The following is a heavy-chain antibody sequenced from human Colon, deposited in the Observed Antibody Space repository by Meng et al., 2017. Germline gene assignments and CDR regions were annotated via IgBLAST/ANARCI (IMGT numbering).Heavy chain of an antibody. CDR1: GYTFTTYG. D-gene: IGHD6-25*01. CDR2: INTNTGKP. J-gene: IGHJ4*02. CDR3: ARDSEAADY. V-gene: IGHV7-4-1*02. Sequence: QVKRVQAGDGLSKPEASVRISCKAPGYTFTTYGMNWVRQTPGQGLEWMRWINTNTGKPTYAQGLTGRFVFSLDTSVSTAYLQISSLKAEDTAVYYCARDSEAADYWGQGTLVTVSS.